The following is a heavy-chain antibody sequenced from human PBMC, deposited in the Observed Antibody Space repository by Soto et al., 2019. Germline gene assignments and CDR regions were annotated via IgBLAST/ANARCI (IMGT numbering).Heavy chain of an antibody. CDR3: ARDFRRWELQGYYYYYLDV. D-gene: IGHD2-15*01. J-gene: IGHJ6*03. Sequence: QVQLVQSGAEVKKPGASVKVSCKASGYTFTSYGISWVRQAPGQGLEWMGWISAYNGNTNYAQKLQGRVTMTTDTYTRTAYMELRSLRSDDTAVYYCARDFRRWELQGYYYYYLDVWGKGTTVTVSS. CDR1: GYTFTSYG. CDR2: ISAYNGNT. V-gene: IGHV1-18*01.